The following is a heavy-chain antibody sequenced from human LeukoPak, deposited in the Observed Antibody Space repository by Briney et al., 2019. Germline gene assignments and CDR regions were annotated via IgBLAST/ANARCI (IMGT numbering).Heavy chain of an antibody. V-gene: IGHV3-20*04. CDR1: GFTFDDYG. CDR2: INWNGDST. D-gene: IGHD2-2*01. J-gene: IGHJ6*02. Sequence: GSLRLSCAASGFTFDDYGMSWVRQAPGKGLEWVSGINWNGDSTHYADSVKGRFTISRDNAKNSLYLQMNSLRAEDTALYYCSRDHSSYCTSTSCSAFGMDVWGQGTTVTVSS. CDR3: SRDHSSYCTSTSCSAFGMDV.